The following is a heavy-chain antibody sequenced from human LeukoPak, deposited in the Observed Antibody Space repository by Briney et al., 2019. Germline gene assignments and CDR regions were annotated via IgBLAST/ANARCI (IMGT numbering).Heavy chain of an antibody. V-gene: IGHV3-74*01. Sequence: GGSLRLSCAASGFTFSSYWMHWVRQAPGKGLVWVSRINSDGSSTSYADSVKGRFTISRDNAKNTLYLQMNSLRAEDTAVYYCARGDIVVVPAALYGMDVWGQGTTVTVSS. CDR2: INSDGSST. J-gene: IGHJ6*02. CDR3: ARGDIVVVPAALYGMDV. D-gene: IGHD2-2*01. CDR1: GFTFSSYW.